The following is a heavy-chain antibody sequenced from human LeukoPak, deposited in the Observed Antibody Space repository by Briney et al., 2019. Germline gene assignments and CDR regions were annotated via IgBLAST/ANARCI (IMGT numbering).Heavy chain of an antibody. J-gene: IGHJ6*02. CDR1: GFTFSSYA. Sequence: GGSLRLSCAASGFTFSSYAMSWVRQAPGKGLKWVSTISGSGGSTYYADSVKGRFTISRDNSKSTLYLQMNSLRAEDTAVYYCAKGGDGRYYDSSGSFFFYYGMDVWGQGTTVTVSS. D-gene: IGHD3-22*01. CDR3: AKGGDGRYYDSSGSFFFYYGMDV. CDR2: ISGSGGST. V-gene: IGHV3-23*01.